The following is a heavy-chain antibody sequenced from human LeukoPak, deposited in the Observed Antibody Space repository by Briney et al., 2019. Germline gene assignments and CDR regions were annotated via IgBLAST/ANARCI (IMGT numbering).Heavy chain of an antibody. Sequence: GVLRLSCAASGFTSSSYSMNWVRQAPGKGLEWVSYITSSSNTIYYADSVKGRFTISRDNAKNSLYLQMNSLRSEDTAVYYCARGTGLNDAFDIWGQGTMVTVSS. CDR2: ITSSSNTI. J-gene: IGHJ3*02. CDR3: ARGTGLNDAFDI. V-gene: IGHV3-48*01. D-gene: IGHD1-14*01. CDR1: GFTSSSYS.